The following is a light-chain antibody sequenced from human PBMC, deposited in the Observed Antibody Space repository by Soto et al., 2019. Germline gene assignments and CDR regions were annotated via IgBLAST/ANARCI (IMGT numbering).Light chain of an antibody. J-gene: IGLJ3*02. V-gene: IGLV4-60*02. CDR1: SGHRSYI. CDR3: ETWDSNTRV. Sequence: QLVLTQSSSASASLGSSVKLTCTLSSGHRSYIIAWHQQQPGKAPRFLMKLEASGSYNKGNGVPDRFSGSSSGADRYLTISNLQFEDEADYYCETWDSNTRVFGGGTKLTVL. CDR2: LEASGSY.